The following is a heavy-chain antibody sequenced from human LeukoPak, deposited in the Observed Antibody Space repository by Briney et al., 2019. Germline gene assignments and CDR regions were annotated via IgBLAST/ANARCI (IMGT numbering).Heavy chain of an antibody. J-gene: IGHJ4*02. V-gene: IGHV3-64*01. CDR3: ARAVHGYGPSDY. D-gene: IGHD4/OR15-4a*01. CDR1: GFTFSSYA. Sequence: GGSLRLSCAASGFTFSSYAMHWVRQAPGKGLEYVSAISSNGGSTYYANSVKGRFTISRDNSKNTLYLQMGSLRAEDMAVYYCARAVHGYGPSDYWGQGTLVTVSS. CDR2: ISSNGGST.